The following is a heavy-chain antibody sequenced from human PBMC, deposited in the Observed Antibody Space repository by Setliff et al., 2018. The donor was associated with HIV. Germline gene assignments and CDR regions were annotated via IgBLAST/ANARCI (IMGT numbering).Heavy chain of an antibody. CDR2: ISSSGSSR. V-gene: IGHV3-11*04. CDR3: ARDNEGSSWYFRDYYYYYMDV. Sequence: PGGSLRLSCAAPGFIFRNAWMSWVRQAPGKGLEWVSYISSSGSSRYYTDSVRGRFTISRDNAKASLYLQMDSLRAEDTAVYYCARDNEGSSWYFRDYYYYYMDVWGKGTTVTVSS. J-gene: IGHJ6*03. D-gene: IGHD6-13*01. CDR1: GFIFRNAW.